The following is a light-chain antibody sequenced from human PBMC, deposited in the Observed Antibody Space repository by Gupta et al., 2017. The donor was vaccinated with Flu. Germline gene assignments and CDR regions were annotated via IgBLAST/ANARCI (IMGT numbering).Light chain of an antibody. V-gene: IGKV3-20*01. CDR1: ESVSSVY. Sequence: EIVLTQSPGTLSLSPGERATLSCRASESVSSVYFAWFQQKPGQAPRLLIYGASSRATGIPDRFSGSGSGTDFTLTISRLEPEDFAVYYCQHYGTSSTWTFGQGTKVEIK. J-gene: IGKJ1*01. CDR2: GAS. CDR3: QHYGTSSTWT.